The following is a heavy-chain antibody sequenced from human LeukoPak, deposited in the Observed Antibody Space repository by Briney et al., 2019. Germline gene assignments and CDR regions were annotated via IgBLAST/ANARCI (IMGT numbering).Heavy chain of an antibody. CDR2: ISYDGSNK. Sequence: GGSLRLSCAASGFTFSSYAMHWVRQAPGKGLEWVAVISYDGSNKYYADSVKGRFTISRDNSKNTLYLQMNSLRAEDTAVYYCAKDLSFIVVVPAALFDYWGQGTLVTVSS. CDR1: GFTFSSYA. CDR3: AKDLSFIVVVPAALFDY. D-gene: IGHD2-2*01. V-gene: IGHV3-30-3*01. J-gene: IGHJ4*02.